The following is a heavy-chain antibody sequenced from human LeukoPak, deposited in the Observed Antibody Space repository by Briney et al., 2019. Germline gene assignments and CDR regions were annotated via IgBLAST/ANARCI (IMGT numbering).Heavy chain of an antibody. CDR1: GFTFSIYW. Sequence: GGSLRLSCAASGFTFSIYWMHWVRQAPGKGLVWVSRINSDGSGTSYADSVKGRFTISRDNSKNTLYLQMNSLRAEDTAVYYCARDSPYSSSWYAIDYWGQGTLVTVSS. CDR3: ARDSPYSSSWYAIDY. J-gene: IGHJ4*02. CDR2: INSDGSGT. V-gene: IGHV3-74*01. D-gene: IGHD6-13*01.